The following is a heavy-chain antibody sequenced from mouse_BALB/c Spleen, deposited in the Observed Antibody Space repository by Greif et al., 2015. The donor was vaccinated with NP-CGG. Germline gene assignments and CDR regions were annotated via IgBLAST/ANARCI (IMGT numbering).Heavy chain of an antibody. J-gene: IGHJ3*01. CDR1: GFTFSDYY. V-gene: IGHV5-12*02. Sequence: EVMLVESGGGLVQPGGSLKLSCATSGFTFSDYYMYWVRQTPEKRLEWVAYISNGGGSTYYPETVKGRFTISRDNAKNTLYLQMSRLKSEDTAMYYCARHGRDYDGFAYWGQGTLVTVSA. CDR2: ISNGGGST. D-gene: IGHD2-4*01. CDR3: ARHGRDYDGFAY.